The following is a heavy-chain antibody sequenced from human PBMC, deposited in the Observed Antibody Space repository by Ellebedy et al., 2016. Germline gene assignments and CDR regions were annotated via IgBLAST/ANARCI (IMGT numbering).Heavy chain of an antibody. J-gene: IGHJ4*02. CDR3: AKDRKPDSGWNFDY. CDR1: GFTFSDYT. CDR2: IFPGGNT. Sequence: GGSLRLSCVVSGFTFSDYTMNWVRHAPGRGLQWVSAIFPGGNTYYADSVKGRFTISRDNSKNTVYLQLSSLRAEDTAVYYCAKDRKPDSGWNFDYWGRGTLVTVSS. D-gene: IGHD1-26*01. V-gene: IGHV3-23*01.